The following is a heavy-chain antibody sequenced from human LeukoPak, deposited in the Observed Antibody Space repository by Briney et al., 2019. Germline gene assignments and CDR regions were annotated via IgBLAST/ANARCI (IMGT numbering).Heavy chain of an antibody. V-gene: IGHV4-59*01. D-gene: IGHD2-2*01. CDR1: GGSISSYY. Sequence: KPSETLSLTCTLSGGSISSYYWSWIRQPPGKGLECIGYIYYSGGTTYNPSFKRRVTISVDTSKNQSTLKLSSVTAADTAVYYCARDRLGYCSSTCCFNWFDPWGQGTLVTVSS. CDR3: ARDRLGYCSSTCCFNWFDP. CDR2: IYYSGGT. J-gene: IGHJ5*02.